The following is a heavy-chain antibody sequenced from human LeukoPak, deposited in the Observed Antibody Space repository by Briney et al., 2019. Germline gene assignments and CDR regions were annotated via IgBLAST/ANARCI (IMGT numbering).Heavy chain of an antibody. CDR3: ARHGFYGDSARRKFDP. D-gene: IGHD4-17*01. CDR2: ISHSGYT. J-gene: IGHJ5*02. V-gene: IGHV4-34*01. CDR1: NGSFSGYY. Sequence: SETLSLTCTVYNGSFSGYYWSWIRQPPGTGLEWIGEISHSGYTNLNPSLKSRLTISLDTSNNHFSLRLTSLTAADTAVYYCARHGFYGDSARRKFDPWGQGTLVTVSS.